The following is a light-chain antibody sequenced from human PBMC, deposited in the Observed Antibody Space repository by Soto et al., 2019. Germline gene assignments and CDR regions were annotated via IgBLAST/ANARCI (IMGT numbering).Light chain of an antibody. CDR3: QQYNSLWT. V-gene: IGKV1-5*03. J-gene: IGKJ1*01. CDR1: QSISSW. CDR2: KAS. Sequence: DMQMTQSPSTLSASVGDRVTITCRASQSISSWLAWYQQKPGKAPRLLIYKASSLESGVLSRFSGSGAGTEFTLTISSLQSDDYSTYYCQQYNSLWTFGQGTKLEIK.